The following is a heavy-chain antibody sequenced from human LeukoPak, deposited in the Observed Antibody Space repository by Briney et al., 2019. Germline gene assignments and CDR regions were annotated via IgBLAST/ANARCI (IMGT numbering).Heavy chain of an antibody. CDR2: ISYDGSNK. CDR1: GFTFSSYG. V-gene: IGHV3-30*03. J-gene: IGHJ4*02. CDR3: TRGTLAAAGTDY. D-gene: IGHD6-13*01. Sequence: GGSLRLSCAGSGFTFSSYGMHWVRQAPGKGLEWVAVISYDGSNKYYAESVKGRFTISRDNPKNTLYLQMNSLRAEDTAVYYCTRGTLAAAGTDYWGQGTLVTVSS.